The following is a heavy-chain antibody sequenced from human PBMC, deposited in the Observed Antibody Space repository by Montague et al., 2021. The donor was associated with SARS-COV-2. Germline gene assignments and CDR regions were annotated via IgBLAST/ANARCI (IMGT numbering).Heavy chain of an antibody. Sequence: SETLSLTCAVYVGSFSGHYWSWIRQPPGKGLEWIGEINHGGSTNYNPSLKSRVTISVDTSKNQFSLKLSSVTAADTAVYYCARGRAVTTFYYYYYGLDVWGQGTMVTVSS. D-gene: IGHD4-17*01. J-gene: IGHJ6*02. CDR2: INHGGST. V-gene: IGHV4-34*01. CDR1: VGSFSGHY. CDR3: ARGRAVTTFYYYYYGLDV.